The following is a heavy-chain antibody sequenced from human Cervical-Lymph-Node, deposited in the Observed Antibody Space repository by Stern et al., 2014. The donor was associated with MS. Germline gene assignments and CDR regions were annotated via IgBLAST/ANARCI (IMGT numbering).Heavy chain of an antibody. D-gene: IGHD1-26*01. CDR1: GFTFSSYA. V-gene: IGHV3-30*04. CDR2: ISYDGSNK. CDR3: ARGGHGELLNY. J-gene: IGHJ4*02. Sequence: VQLVESGGGVVQPGRSLRLSCAASGFTFSSYAMHWVRQAPGKGLEWVAVISYDGSNKYYADSVKGRFTISRDNSKNTLYLQMNSLRAEDTAVYYCARGGHGELLNYWGQGTLVTVSS.